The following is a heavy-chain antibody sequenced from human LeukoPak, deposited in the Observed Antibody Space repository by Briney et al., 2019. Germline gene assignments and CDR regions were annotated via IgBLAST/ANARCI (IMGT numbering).Heavy chain of an antibody. CDR2: ISSSSSYI. J-gene: IGHJ6*03. Sequence: PGGSLRLSCAASGFTFRSYSMNWVRQAPGKGLEWVSSISSSSSYIYYADSVKGRFTISRDNAKNSLYLQMNSLRAEDTAVYYCARWLMTGTYYYYYYMDVWGKGTTVTVSS. CDR3: ARWLMTGTYYYYYYMDV. V-gene: IGHV3-21*01. D-gene: IGHD3-9*01. CDR1: GFTFRSYS.